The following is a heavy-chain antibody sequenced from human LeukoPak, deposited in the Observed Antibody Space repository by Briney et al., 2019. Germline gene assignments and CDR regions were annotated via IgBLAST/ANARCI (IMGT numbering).Heavy chain of an antibody. D-gene: IGHD2-21*02. V-gene: IGHV4-34*01. CDR3: ARLILAYCGGDCPGAFDI. CDR2: INHRGST. J-gene: IGHJ3*02. Sequence: SETLSLTCAVYGGSLSGFYWRWIRQPPGKGLEWIGEINHRGSTNYNPSLKSRVTISVDTSKNQFSLKLSSVTAADTAVYYCARLILAYCGGDCPGAFDIWGQGPMVTVSS. CDR1: GGSLSGFY.